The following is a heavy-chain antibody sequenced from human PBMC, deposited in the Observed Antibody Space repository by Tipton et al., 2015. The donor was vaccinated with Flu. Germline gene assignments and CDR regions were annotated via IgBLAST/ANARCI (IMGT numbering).Heavy chain of an antibody. Sequence: TLSLTCSVSGDSISSGSYFWSWIRQAPGKGLEWIGYVYYSGDTNYNPSLKSRVTISVDTSTNQFSLELRSVTAADTAVYYCARDVYTGYCSGGDCLNYHYYVLDVWGQGTTVTASS. CDR2: VYYSGDT. D-gene: IGHD2-15*01. V-gene: IGHV4-61*01. J-gene: IGHJ6*02. CDR3: ARDVYTGYCSGGDCLNYHYYVLDV. CDR1: GDSISSGSYF.